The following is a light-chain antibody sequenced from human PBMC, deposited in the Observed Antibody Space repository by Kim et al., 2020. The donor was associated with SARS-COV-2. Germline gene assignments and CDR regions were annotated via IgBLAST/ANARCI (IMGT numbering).Light chain of an antibody. CDR2: DAS. V-gene: IGKV1-33*01. CDR3: QHHDDLPT. CDR1: QDIKNY. Sequence: SAAVGDRVTITCQASQDIKNYLKWYQQKPGKAPKLLIYDASNFETGVPSRFSGSGSGTDFTFTISSLQPEDIATYYCQHHDDLPTFGGGTKVDIK. J-gene: IGKJ4*01.